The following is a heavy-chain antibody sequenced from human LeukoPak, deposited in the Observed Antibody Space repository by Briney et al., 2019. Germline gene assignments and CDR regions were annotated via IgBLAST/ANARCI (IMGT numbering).Heavy chain of an antibody. J-gene: IGHJ4*02. D-gene: IGHD5-12*01. V-gene: IGHV1-24*01. Sequence: ASLKVSCKVFGYTLTELSMHWVRQAPGKGLEWMGGFEPEDDETIFAQKFQGRVTMTEDTSTDTAYVELSSLRSEDTAVYYCATVRRGYSGYDSYFFGYWGQGTLVTVSS. CDR3: ATVRRGYSGYDSYFFGY. CDR1: GYTLTELS. CDR2: FEPEDDET.